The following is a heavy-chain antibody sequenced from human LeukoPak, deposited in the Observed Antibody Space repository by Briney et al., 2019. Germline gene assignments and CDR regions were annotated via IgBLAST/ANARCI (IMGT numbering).Heavy chain of an antibody. CDR1: GGSISSYY. CDR2: IYYTGST. Sequence: PSETLSLTCTVSGGSISSYYWSWIRQPPGKGLEYIGYIYYTGSTNHNPSLKSRVTISLDTSKNQFSLNLSSVTAADTAVYYCARDPPYCSSTTCYPQYFFDSWGQGTLVTVSS. V-gene: IGHV4-59*01. J-gene: IGHJ4*02. CDR3: ARDPPYCSSTTCYPQYFFDS. D-gene: IGHD2-2*01.